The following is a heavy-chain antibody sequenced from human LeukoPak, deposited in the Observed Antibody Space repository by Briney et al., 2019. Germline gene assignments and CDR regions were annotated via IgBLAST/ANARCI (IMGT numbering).Heavy chain of an antibody. CDR2: INHSGST. CDR3: ARGSQSIAARRRNWFDP. Sequence: SETLSLTCAVYGGSFSGYYWSWIRQPPGKGLEWIGEINHSGSTNYNPSLKSRVTISVDTSKNQFSLKLSSVTAADTAVYYCARGSQSIAARRRNWFDPWGQGTLVTVSS. J-gene: IGHJ5*02. V-gene: IGHV4-34*01. D-gene: IGHD6-6*01. CDR1: GGSFSGYY.